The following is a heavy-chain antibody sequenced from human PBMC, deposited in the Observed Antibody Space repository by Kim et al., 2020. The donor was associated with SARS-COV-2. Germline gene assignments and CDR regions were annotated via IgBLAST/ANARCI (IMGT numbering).Heavy chain of an antibody. V-gene: IGHV3-43*02. D-gene: IGHD3-3*01. J-gene: IGHJ6*02. CDR2: ISGDGGST. Sequence: GGSLRLSCAASGFTFDEYAMHWVRQAPGKGLEWVSLISGDGGSTYFADSVKGRFTISRDNSKNSLYLQMNSLRAEDTALYYCAKDQAYDFWSGSPSAYYYMDVWGQGTTVTVSS. CDR3: AKDQAYDFWSGSPSAYYYMDV. CDR1: GFTFDEYA.